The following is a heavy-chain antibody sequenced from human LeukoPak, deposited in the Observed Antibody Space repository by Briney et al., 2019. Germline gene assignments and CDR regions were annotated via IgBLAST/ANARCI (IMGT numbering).Heavy chain of an antibody. CDR1: GFTFSSYG. D-gene: IGHD3-10*01. Sequence: GGSLRLSCAASGFTFSSYGMHWVRQAPGKGLEWVAVIWYDGSNKYYADSVKGRFTISRDNSKNTLYLQMNSLRAEDTAVYYCARDAYNAEGDMVRGVIIPSGLDYWGQGTLVTVSS. CDR2: IWYDGSNK. V-gene: IGHV3-33*01. CDR3: ARDAYNAEGDMVRGVIIPSGLDY. J-gene: IGHJ4*02.